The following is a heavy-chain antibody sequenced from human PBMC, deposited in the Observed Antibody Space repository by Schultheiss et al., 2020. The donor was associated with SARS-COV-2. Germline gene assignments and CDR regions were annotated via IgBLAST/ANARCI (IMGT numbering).Heavy chain of an antibody. J-gene: IGHJ4*02. CDR1: GGSIISYY. CDR3: ASEPIVVVPAAYFDY. CDR2: IYYSGST. Sequence: SQTLSLTCPVSGGSIISYYWTWIRQPPGKGLEWIGYIYYSGSTNYNPSLKSRVTISVDTSKNQFSLKLSSVTAADTAVYYCASEPIVVVPAAYFDYWGQGTLVTVSS. D-gene: IGHD2-2*01. V-gene: IGHV4-59*01.